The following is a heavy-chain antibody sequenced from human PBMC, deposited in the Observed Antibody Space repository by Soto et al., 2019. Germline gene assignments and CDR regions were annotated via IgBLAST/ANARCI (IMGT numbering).Heavy chain of an antibody. V-gene: IGHV3-33*08. CDR3: ARESSSGRRDRIDY. Sequence: AGGSLRLSCAASGFTFSSYAMHWVRQAPGKGLEWVTVIWYDGTNRFYADSVKGRFTISRDISENTVYLQMDSLRSEDTAVYYCARESSSGRRDRIDYWGQGTLVTVSS. D-gene: IGHD6-19*01. J-gene: IGHJ4*02. CDR2: IWYDGTNR. CDR1: GFTFSSYA.